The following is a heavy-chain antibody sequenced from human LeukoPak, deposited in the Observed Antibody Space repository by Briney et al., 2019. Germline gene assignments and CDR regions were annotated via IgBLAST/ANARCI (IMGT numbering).Heavy chain of an antibody. CDR2: ISYDGSNK. CDR3: AKDHYIVVVTALGWYFDL. CDR1: GFTFSSYG. V-gene: IGHV3-30*18. Sequence: GGSLRLSCAASGFTFSSYGMHWVRQAPGKGLEWVAVISYDGSNKYYADSVKGRFTISRDNSKNTLYLQMNSLRAEDTAVYYCAKDHYIVVVTALGWYFDLWGRGTLVTVSS. J-gene: IGHJ2*01. D-gene: IGHD2-21*02.